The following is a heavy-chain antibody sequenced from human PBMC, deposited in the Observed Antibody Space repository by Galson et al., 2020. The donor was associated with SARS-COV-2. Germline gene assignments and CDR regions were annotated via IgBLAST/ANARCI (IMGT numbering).Heavy chain of an antibody. CDR3: ARAGIAAAAIQYNWFDP. CDR1: GFTFSSYS. CDR2: ISSSSYI. V-gene: IGHV3-21*01. J-gene: IGHJ5*02. D-gene: IGHD6-13*01. Sequence: KIGESLKISCAASGFTFSSYSMNWVRQAPGKGLEWVSSISSSSYIYYADSVKGRFTISRDNAKNSLYLQMNSLRAEDTAVYYCARAGIAAAAIQYNWFDPWGQGTLVTVSS.